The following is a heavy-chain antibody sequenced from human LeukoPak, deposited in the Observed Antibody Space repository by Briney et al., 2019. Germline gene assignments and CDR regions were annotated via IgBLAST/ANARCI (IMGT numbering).Heavy chain of an antibody. V-gene: IGHV4-39*07. CDR3: ARDCTNGVCYADY. Sequence: SETLSLTCTVSGGSISSSSYYWGWIRQPPGKGLEWIGSIYYSGSTYYNPSLKSRVTISVDTSKNQFYLKLSSVTAADTAVYYCARDCTNGVCYADYWGQGTLVTVSS. CDR2: IYYSGST. J-gene: IGHJ4*02. CDR1: GGSISSSSYY. D-gene: IGHD2-8*01.